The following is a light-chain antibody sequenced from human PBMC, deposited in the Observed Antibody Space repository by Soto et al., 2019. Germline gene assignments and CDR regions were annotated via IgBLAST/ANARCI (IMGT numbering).Light chain of an antibody. Sequence: QSALTQPASVSGSPGQSITISCTGTSSDVGDYNFVSRYQQHPGKAPKLMIYEVTNRPSGVSNRFSGSKSGNTASLTISGLQAEDEADYYCSSYTSSNTLVVFGGGTKLTVL. CDR3: SSYTSSNTLVV. J-gene: IGLJ2*01. V-gene: IGLV2-14*01. CDR2: EVT. CDR1: SSDVGDYNF.